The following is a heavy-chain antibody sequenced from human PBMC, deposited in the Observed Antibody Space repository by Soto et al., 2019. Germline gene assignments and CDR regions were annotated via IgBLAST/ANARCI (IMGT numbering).Heavy chain of an antibody. V-gene: IGHV1-18*01. CDR2: IIAYNGNT. D-gene: IGHD2-21*02. CDR1: GYTFTSYG. Sequence: ASVKVSCKASGYTFTSYGISWVRQAPGQGLEWIGWIIAYNGNTNYAQKFQERVTITRDMSTSTAYMELSSLRSEDTAVYYCAAGGLRNYYYYYMDVWGKGTTVTVSS. J-gene: IGHJ6*03. CDR3: AAGGLRNYYYYYMDV.